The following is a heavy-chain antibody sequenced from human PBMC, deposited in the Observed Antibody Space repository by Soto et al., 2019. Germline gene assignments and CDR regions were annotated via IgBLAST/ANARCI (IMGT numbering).Heavy chain of an antibody. D-gene: IGHD4-17*01. CDR1: GGSISSSTYY. J-gene: IGHJ6*02. CDR2: IYYSGSA. CDR3: ARHGVDYGDYASYYYYGMDV. Sequence: QLQLQESGPGLVKPSETLSLTCTVSGGSISSSTYYWGWIRQPPGKGREWIGMIYYSGSAYYNPSLKGRVTISIDTSKNQFSLRLSSVTAADTAVYYCARHGVDYGDYASYYYYGMDVWGRGTTVTVSS. V-gene: IGHV4-39*01.